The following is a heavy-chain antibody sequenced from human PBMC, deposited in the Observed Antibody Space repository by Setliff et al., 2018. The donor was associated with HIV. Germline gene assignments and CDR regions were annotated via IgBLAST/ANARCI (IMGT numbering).Heavy chain of an antibody. V-gene: IGHV3-23*01. Sequence: GGSLRLSCAASGFTFSSYAMSWVRQAPGKGLEWVSAILSTGERTFYADSVKGRFTISRDNSKNTVYLQMNSLRAEDTAEYYCAKELAASGLGYLDSWGRGILVTVSS. CDR3: AKELAASGLGYLDS. J-gene: IGHJ4*02. CDR2: ILSTGERT. D-gene: IGHD3-22*01. CDR1: GFTFSSYA.